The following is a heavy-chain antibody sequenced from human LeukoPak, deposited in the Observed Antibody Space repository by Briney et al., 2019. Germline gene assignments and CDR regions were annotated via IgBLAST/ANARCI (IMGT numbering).Heavy chain of an antibody. D-gene: IGHD3-9*01. CDR3: VRGRYFDWSDAFDV. CDR2: IRGDGGTA. CDR1: GFTFSSYW. V-gene: IGHV3-74*01. J-gene: IGHJ3*01. Sequence: GGSLRLSCAASGFTFSSYWMHWVRQAPGKGVEWVSRIRGDGGTASYADSVRGRFTISRDNANNMLYLQMNSLSAEDTALYYCVRGRYFDWSDAFDVWGQGTMVTVSS.